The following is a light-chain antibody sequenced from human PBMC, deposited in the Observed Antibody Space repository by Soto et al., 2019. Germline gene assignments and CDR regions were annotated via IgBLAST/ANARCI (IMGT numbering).Light chain of an antibody. CDR2: GNN. Sequence: QSVLTQPPSVSGAPGQRVTISCTGSSSNIGAGYDVHWYQQLPGTAPKLLIYGNNNRPSGVPDRFSGSKSGTSASLAITGLQAEDEADYYCQSYDSSLISYVFGTGTKLTGL. CDR3: QSYDSSLISYV. CDR1: SSNIGAGYD. V-gene: IGLV1-40*01. J-gene: IGLJ1*01.